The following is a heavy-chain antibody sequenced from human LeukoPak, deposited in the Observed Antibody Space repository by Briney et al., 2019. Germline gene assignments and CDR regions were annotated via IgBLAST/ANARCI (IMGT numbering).Heavy chain of an antibody. Sequence: SETLSLTCTVSGGSISSGSYYWSWIRQPPGKGLEWIGYIYYSGSTNYNPSLKSRVTISVDTSKNQFSLKLSSVTAADTAVYYCARESRIAARNFDYWGQGTLVTVSS. CDR3: ARESRIAARNFDY. CDR2: IYYSGST. J-gene: IGHJ4*02. CDR1: GGSISSGSYY. V-gene: IGHV4-61*01. D-gene: IGHD6-6*01.